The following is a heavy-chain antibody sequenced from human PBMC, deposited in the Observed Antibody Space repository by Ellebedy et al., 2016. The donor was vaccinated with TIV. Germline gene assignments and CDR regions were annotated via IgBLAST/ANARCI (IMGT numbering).Heavy chain of an antibody. CDR3: ARDAMIWIFDS. Sequence: PGGSLRLSCAASGFTFRSYSRNWVSQAQGKGLEWVSYISNTDTIYYADSVRGRLTISRDNSKKSVYLQMNSRRVEDTAVYYCARDAMIWIFDSWGQGTLGTVSS. J-gene: IGHJ4*02. D-gene: IGHD2-2*01. CDR2: ISNTDTI. V-gene: IGHV3-48*01. CDR1: GFTFRSYS.